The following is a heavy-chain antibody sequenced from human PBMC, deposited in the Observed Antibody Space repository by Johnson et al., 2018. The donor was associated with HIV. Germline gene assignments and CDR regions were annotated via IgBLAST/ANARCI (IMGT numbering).Heavy chain of an antibody. Sequence: QMLLVESGGGVVQPGRSLRLSCAASGFTFSNYGMHWVRQAPGKGLEWVAVIWYDGSNKYYADSVKGRFTISRDNSKNTLYLQMNSLRAEDTAVYYCARTRHYYEAFDIWGQGTMVTVSS. CDR3: ARTRHYYEAFDI. V-gene: IGHV3-33*01. J-gene: IGHJ3*02. CDR2: IWYDGSNK. D-gene: IGHD3-10*01. CDR1: GFTFSNYG.